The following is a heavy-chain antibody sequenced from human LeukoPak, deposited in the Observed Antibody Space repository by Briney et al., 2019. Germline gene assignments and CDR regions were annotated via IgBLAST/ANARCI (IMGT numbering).Heavy chain of an antibody. J-gene: IGHJ6*04. Sequence: GGSLRLSCGASGFTFSSNWMTWVRQAPGKGLEWGANIKQDGSEKNYVDSVKGRFTISRDNANNSLYLQMNSLRAEDTAAYYCARQRFGDVWGKGTTVTVSS. CDR3: ARQRFGDV. CDR2: IKQDGSEK. D-gene: IGHD3-3*01. V-gene: IGHV3-7*02. CDR1: GFTFSSNW.